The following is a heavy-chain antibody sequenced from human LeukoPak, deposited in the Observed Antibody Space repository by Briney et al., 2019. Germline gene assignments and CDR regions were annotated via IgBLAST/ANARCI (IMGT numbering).Heavy chain of an antibody. J-gene: IGHJ4*02. Sequence: SETLSLTCTLSGGSISTYYWSWIRQPPGKGPEWIGYSYYSGNTVPHPSLQSRVTISIDRSRNQIVLELSSVTAADTAVYYCAREILGGFNPGAYWGQGTLVTVSS. CDR3: AREILGGFNPGAY. CDR2: SYYSGNT. CDR1: GGSISTYY. V-gene: IGHV4-59*12. D-gene: IGHD1-14*01.